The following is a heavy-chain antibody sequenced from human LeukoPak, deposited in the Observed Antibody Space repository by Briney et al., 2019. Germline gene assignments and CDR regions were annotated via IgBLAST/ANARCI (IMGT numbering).Heavy chain of an antibody. CDR2: ISYDGSNK. CDR3: ASSGSFYDY. Sequence: GGSLRLSCAASGFTFSSYGMHWVRQAPGKGLEWVAVISYDGSNKYYADSEKGRFTISRDNSKNTLYLQMNSLRAEDTAVYYCASSGSFYDYWGQGTLVTVSS. CDR1: GFTFSSYG. V-gene: IGHV3-30*03. J-gene: IGHJ4*02. D-gene: IGHD1-26*01.